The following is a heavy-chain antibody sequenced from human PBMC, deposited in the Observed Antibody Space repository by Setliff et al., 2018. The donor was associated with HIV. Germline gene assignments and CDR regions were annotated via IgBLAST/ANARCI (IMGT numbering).Heavy chain of an antibody. V-gene: IGHV5-51*01. CDR1: GYMFNNYW. D-gene: IGHD6-13*01. CDR3: ARQRPPGYSSPYTIEY. Sequence: PGESLKISCEGSGYMFNNYWIAWVRQVPGKGLEWMGIIDPGDSDTRYTPSYQGRIIMSIDRFRSTAYLQWRSLTPSDSALYYCARQRPPGYSSPYTIEYWGQGTLVTVSS. J-gene: IGHJ4*02. CDR2: IDPGDSDT.